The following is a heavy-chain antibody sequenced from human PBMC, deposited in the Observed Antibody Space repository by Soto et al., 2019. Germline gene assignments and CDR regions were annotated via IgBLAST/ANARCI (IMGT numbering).Heavy chain of an antibody. CDR3: ARSRNGAVPDSINF. J-gene: IGHJ4*02. Sequence: SETLSLTCAISGYSINSGYYWGWIRQPPGKGLEWLGSIHHRGSTYYNPSLKSRVTISIDTSKNQFSLRLTSVNDADTAVFYCARSRNGAVPDSINFWGQGTLVTVSS. CDR1: GYSINSGYY. D-gene: IGHD2-8*01. V-gene: IGHV4-38-2*01. CDR2: IHHRGST.